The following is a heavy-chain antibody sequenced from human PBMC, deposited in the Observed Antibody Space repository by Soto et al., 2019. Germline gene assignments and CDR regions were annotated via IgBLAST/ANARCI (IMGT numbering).Heavy chain of an antibody. V-gene: IGHV4-61*01. CDR3: ARETIFGVVTLMDV. CDR2: IYYSGST. CDR1: GGSVSSGSYY. J-gene: IGHJ6*02. Sequence: SETLSLTCTVSGGSVSSGSYYWSWIRQPPGKGLEWIGYIYYSGSTNYNPSLKSRVTISVDTSKNQFSLKLSSVTAADTAVYYCARETIFGVVTLMDVWGQGTTVTVSS. D-gene: IGHD3-3*01.